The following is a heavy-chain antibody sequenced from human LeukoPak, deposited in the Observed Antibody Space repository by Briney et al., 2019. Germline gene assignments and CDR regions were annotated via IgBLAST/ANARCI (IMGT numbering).Heavy chain of an antibody. D-gene: IGHD1-1*01. CDR2: ISYDGSNK. Sequence: GGSLRLSCAASGFTFSSYCMHWVRQAPGKGLEWVAVISYDGSNKYYADSVKGRFTISRDNSKNTLYLQMNSLRAEDTAVYYCAKDQLEHDYWGQGTLVTVSS. V-gene: IGHV3-30*18. CDR1: GFTFSSYC. J-gene: IGHJ4*02. CDR3: AKDQLEHDY.